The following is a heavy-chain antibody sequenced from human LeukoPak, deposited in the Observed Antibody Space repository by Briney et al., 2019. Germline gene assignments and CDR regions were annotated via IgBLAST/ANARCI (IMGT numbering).Heavy chain of an antibody. D-gene: IGHD3-10*01. J-gene: IGHJ2*01. Sequence: GGSLRLSCAVSGFTFRSYGMNWVRQAPGKGLEWVSSISSGSSYIYYADSVKGRFTISRDNAKNSLHLQMNSLRADDTAVYYCARVGAKGGWYFDLWGRGTLVTVSS. V-gene: IGHV3-21*01. CDR1: GFTFRSYG. CDR2: ISSGSSYI. CDR3: ARVGAKGGWYFDL.